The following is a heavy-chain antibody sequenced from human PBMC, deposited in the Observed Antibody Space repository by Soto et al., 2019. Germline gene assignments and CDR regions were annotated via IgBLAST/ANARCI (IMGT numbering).Heavy chain of an antibody. Sequence: PGGSMRFSFAASGFTFSSYVMHWLSQTPGKRLEWVSSISGNGSTTYYADSVKGRFSISRDNSKNTLYLQMNSLRADDTAVFYCARGRYCTSTNCYTDFDYWGQGTLVTVSS. CDR3: ARGRYCTSTNCYTDFDY. J-gene: IGHJ4*02. CDR1: GFTFSSYV. D-gene: IGHD2-2*02. V-gene: IGHV3-23*01. CDR2: ISGNGSTT.